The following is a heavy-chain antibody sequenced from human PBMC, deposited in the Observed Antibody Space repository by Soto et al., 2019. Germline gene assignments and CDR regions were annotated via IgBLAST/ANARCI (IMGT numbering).Heavy chain of an antibody. D-gene: IGHD2-15*01. CDR2: IYWDDDK. CDR1: GFSLSTSGVG. CDR3: AYLPCSGGSCYWFSFSGMDV. J-gene: IGHJ6*02. Sequence: QITLKESGPTLVKPTQTLTLTCTFSGFSLSTSGVGVAWIRQPPGKALEWLALIYWDDDKRYRPSLESRLTISTYTXXHQVVLTMTNMDSVDTATYYCAYLPCSGGSCYWFSFSGMDVWGQGTTVTVSS. V-gene: IGHV2-5*02.